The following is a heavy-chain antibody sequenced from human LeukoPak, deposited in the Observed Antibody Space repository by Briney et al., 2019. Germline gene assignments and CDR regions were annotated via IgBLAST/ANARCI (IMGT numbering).Heavy chain of an antibody. D-gene: IGHD2-15*01. V-gene: IGHV3-30*02. CDR2: IRYDGNEK. CDR3: AQERDRRGYFDY. Sequence: AGSLRLSCAASGFTFRSNAMHWVRQAPGKGLEWVTFIRYDGNEKYYAVSVKGRFTVSMDNSKNTLYLQMNSLRVEDTAVYYCAQERDRRGYFDYWGQGTLVTVSS. J-gene: IGHJ4*02. CDR1: GFTFRSNA.